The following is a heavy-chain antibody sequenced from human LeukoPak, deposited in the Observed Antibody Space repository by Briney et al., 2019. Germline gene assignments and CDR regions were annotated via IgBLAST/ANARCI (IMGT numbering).Heavy chain of an antibody. CDR2: IYPGDSDT. Sequence: GESLKISCKGSGYSFTSYWIGWVRQMPGKGLGWMGIIYPGDSDTRYSPSFQGQVTISADKSISTAYLQWSSLKASDTAMYYCARLGDGGSYPSSYYYYGMDVWGQGTTVTVSS. CDR3: ARLGDGGSYPSSYYYYGMDV. D-gene: IGHD1-26*01. V-gene: IGHV5-51*01. CDR1: GYSFTSYW. J-gene: IGHJ6*02.